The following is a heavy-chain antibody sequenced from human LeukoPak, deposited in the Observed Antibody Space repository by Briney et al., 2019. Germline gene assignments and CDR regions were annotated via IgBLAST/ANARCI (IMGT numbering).Heavy chain of an antibody. J-gene: IGHJ6*03. Sequence: ASVKVSCKASEYTFTSYDINWVRQATGQGLEWIGWMNPNSGNTGYAQKLQGRVTMTTDTSTSTAYMELRSLRSDDTAVYYCARDRRVYYYDSSGHTRNMDVWGKGTTVTVSS. CDR1: EYTFTSYD. CDR2: MNPNSGNT. CDR3: ARDRRVYYYDSSGHTRNMDV. V-gene: IGHV1-8*01. D-gene: IGHD3-22*01.